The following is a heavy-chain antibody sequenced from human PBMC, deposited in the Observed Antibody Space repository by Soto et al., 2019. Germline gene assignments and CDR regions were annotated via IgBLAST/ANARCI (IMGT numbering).Heavy chain of an antibody. CDR2: IYYSGST. CDR1: GGSISSNY. CDR3: ARGHTSSPNWFDS. J-gene: IGHJ5*01. V-gene: IGHV4-59*01. Sequence: SETLSLTCTVSGGSISSNYWSWIRQPPGKGLEWIGYIYYSGSTSYNPSLKSRVTISADTSNNHFSLKLSSVNAADTAVYFCARGHTSSPNWFDSWGQGTLVTVSS. D-gene: IGHD2-2*01.